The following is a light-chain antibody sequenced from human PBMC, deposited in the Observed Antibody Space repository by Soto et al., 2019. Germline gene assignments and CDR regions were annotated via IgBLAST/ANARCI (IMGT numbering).Light chain of an antibody. J-gene: IGKJ1*01. V-gene: IGKV3-20*01. Sequence: ESVLTQSPGTLSLSPGERATLSCRAGESVSSSSLAWYQQKPGQAPRLLIYGASTRATGIPDRFRGSVSATDFTLTISRLEPEDFAVYYCQHYGSSVWAFGQGTRVEIK. CDR3: QHYGSSVWA. CDR1: ESVSSSS. CDR2: GAS.